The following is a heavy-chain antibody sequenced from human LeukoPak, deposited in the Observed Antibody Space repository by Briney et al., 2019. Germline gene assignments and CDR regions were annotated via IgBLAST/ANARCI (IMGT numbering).Heavy chain of an antibody. CDR1: GFTFSSYS. CDR3: ASLSSSDWYGDY. D-gene: IGHD6-19*01. CDR2: IGSSSSNM. V-gene: IGHV3-48*02. J-gene: IGHJ4*02. Sequence: GGSLRLSCAASGFTFSSYSMNWVRQAPGKGLEWLSYIGSSSSNMYYADSVKGRFTISRDNAENSLYLQMSSLGDDDTAVYYCASLSSSDWYGDYWGQGTLVTVSS.